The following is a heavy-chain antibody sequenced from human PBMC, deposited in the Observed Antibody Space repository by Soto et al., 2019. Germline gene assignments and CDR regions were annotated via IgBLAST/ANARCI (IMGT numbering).Heavy chain of an antibody. CDR3: AKDPAGSSWFYFDY. CDR2: ISWNSGSI. V-gene: IGHV3-9*01. Sequence: EVQLVESGGGLVQPGRSLRLSCAASGFTFADYAMHWVRQAPGKGLEWVSGISWNSGSIGYADSVKGRFTISRDNAKNSLYLQMNSLRAEDTALYYCAKDPAGSSWFYFDYWGQGTLVTVSS. D-gene: IGHD6-13*01. J-gene: IGHJ4*02. CDR1: GFTFADYA.